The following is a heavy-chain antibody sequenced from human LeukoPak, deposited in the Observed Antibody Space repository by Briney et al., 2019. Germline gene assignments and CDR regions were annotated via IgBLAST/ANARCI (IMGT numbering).Heavy chain of an antibody. D-gene: IGHD3-16*02. CDR2: IYTSGRT. V-gene: IGHV4-61*02. J-gene: IGHJ4*02. CDR3: ARYIWGSYPTFEDY. CDR1: GGSISSGSYY. Sequence: SQTLSLTCTVSGGSISSGSYYWRWIRQSAGKGLEWIGRIYTSGRTTYNPSLKSRVTISVDTSKNQLSLKLNSVTAADTAVYYCARYIWGSYPTFEDYWGQGSLVTVSS.